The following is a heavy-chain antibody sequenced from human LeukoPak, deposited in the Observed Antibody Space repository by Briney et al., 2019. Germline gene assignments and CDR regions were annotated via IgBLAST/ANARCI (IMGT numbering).Heavy chain of an antibody. D-gene: IGHD1/OR15-1a*01. J-gene: IGHJ5*02. CDR3: LSDIYAGVNWYMGQGWFDP. Sequence: QSGGSLRLSGAASGFTFSTHWMHWVRQAPGKGLGWVAHISGDGSSTTYADSVKGRFTISRDNAKNTLYLQVNRLRAEDTAVYYCLSDIYAGVNWYMGQGWFDPWGQ. V-gene: IGHV3-74*01. CDR1: GFTFSTHW. CDR2: ISGDGSST.